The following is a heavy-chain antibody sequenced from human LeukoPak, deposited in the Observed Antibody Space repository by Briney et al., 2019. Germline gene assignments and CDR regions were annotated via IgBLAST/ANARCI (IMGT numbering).Heavy chain of an antibody. D-gene: IGHD2-2*02. CDR2: ISGSGGST. V-gene: IGHV3-23*01. J-gene: IGHJ3*02. CDR3: AKDPDLDYCSSNSCYTAPHAFDI. CDR1: GFTFSSYA. Sequence: PGGSLRLSCAASGFTFSSYAMSWVRQAPGKGLEWVSAISGSGGSTYYADSVKGRFTISRDNSKNTLYLQMNSLRAEDTAVYYCAKDPDLDYCSSNSCYTAPHAFDIWGQGTMVTVSS.